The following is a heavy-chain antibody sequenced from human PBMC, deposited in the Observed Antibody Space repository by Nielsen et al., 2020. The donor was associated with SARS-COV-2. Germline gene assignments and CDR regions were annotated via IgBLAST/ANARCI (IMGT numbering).Heavy chain of an antibody. J-gene: IGHJ4*02. Sequence: GGSLRLSCAASGFSFSNYAMNWVRHAPGKGLEWVSAISGRGGNTFYADSVKGRFTISRDNSKGTLYLQMNSLSAEDTAIYYCAKSDGGYSYGYPDYWGQGTLVTVSS. CDR1: GFSFSNYA. D-gene: IGHD5-18*01. CDR3: AKSDGGYSYGYPDY. CDR2: ISGRGGNT. V-gene: IGHV3-23*01.